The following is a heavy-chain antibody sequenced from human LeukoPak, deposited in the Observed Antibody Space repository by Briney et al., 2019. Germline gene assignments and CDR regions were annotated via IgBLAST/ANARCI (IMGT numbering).Heavy chain of an antibody. CDR3: AKENYDILTGSRNLDY. Sequence: GGSLRLSCAASGFTFSSYGMHWVRQAPGKGLEWVAVISYDGSNKYYADSVKGRFTISRDNSKNTLYLQMNSLRAEDTAVYYCAKENYDILTGSRNLDYWGQGTLVTVSS. CDR2: ISYDGSNK. D-gene: IGHD3-9*01. CDR1: GFTFSSYG. V-gene: IGHV3-30*18. J-gene: IGHJ4*02.